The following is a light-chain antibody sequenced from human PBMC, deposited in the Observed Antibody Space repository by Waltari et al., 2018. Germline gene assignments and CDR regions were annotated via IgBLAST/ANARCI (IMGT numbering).Light chain of an antibody. CDR1: SNDGGGYGY. J-gene: IGLJ1*01. V-gene: IGLV2-14*01. CDR2: EVS. Sequence: QSALTQPASVSGSPGQSIPTSCTGTSNDGGGYGYMSWYQQYPGKAPKLIIYEVSYRPSVISTRFSGSKSGNTASLTISGLQAEDEADYYCSSHTATVPHVFGTGTRVTVV. CDR3: SSHTATVPHV.